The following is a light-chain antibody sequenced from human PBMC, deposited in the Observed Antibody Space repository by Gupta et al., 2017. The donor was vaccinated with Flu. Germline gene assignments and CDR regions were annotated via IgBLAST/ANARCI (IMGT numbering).Light chain of an antibody. CDR1: QNIRTE. Sequence: DIQMTQSPTSLSASVGDRVTITCRASQNIRTELHWYQQKPGKAPKLLISVASNLQSGVPSRFSGGGSGADFTLTISMLQPDDFTTYYCQQCDSNLYIFGQGTKLEIK. V-gene: IGKV1-39*01. CDR3: QQCDSNLYI. CDR2: VAS. J-gene: IGKJ2*01.